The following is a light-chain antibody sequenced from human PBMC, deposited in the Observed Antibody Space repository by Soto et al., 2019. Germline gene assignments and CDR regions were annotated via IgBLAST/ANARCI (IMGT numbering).Light chain of an antibody. V-gene: IGKV3-20*01. J-gene: IGKJ3*01. CDR2: GSS. CDR3: QQYGSSPFT. Sequence: EIVLTQSPGTLSLSPGERATLSCWASQSISSNYSAWYQQKPGQPPRLLISGSSIRATGIPKRFSGSASGTNFTLTISSLEPEDVAVFYCQQYGSSPFTFGPGTKVDFK. CDR1: QSISSNY.